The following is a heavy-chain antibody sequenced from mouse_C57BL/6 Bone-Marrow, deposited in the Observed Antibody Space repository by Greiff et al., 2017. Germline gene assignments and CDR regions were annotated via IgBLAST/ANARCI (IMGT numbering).Heavy chain of an antibody. V-gene: IGHV5-6*01. Sequence: EVQRVESGGDLVKPGGSLKLSCAASGFTFSSYGMSWVRQTPDKRLEWVATIRSGGSYTYYPDSVKGRFTISRDNAKNTLYLQMSSLKSEDTAMYYCARPHLGADWGQGTLVTVSA. CDR1: GFTFSSYG. J-gene: IGHJ3*01. D-gene: IGHD3-1*01. CDR3: ARPHLGAD. CDR2: IRSGGSYT.